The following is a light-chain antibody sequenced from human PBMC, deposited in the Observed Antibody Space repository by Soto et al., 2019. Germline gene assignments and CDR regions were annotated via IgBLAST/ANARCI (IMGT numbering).Light chain of an antibody. CDR3: HQRQMWPRT. V-gene: IGKV3D-20*02. CDR1: ESVRGSH. CDR2: GAS. Sequence: EIVLTQSPYTLSLSPGERVTLSCRASESVRGSHLAWYQHKPGQAPRLLMFGASSRATGIPDRFSGSGSGTDFTLTITSLEPEDFAFYYCHQRQMWPRTLGQGTKVDIK. J-gene: IGKJ1*01.